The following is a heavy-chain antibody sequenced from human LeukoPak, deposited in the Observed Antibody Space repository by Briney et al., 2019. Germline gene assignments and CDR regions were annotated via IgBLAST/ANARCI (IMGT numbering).Heavy chain of an antibody. CDR1: GYTFTSYD. J-gene: IGHJ4*02. V-gene: IGHV1-8*01. Sequence: GASVKVSCKASGYTFTSYDINWVRQATGQGLEWMGWMNPNSGNTGYAQKFQGRVTMTRNTSVSTAYMELSSLRSEDTAVYYCARLDILTGYSSDYWGQGTLVTVSS. D-gene: IGHD3-9*01. CDR2: MNPNSGNT. CDR3: ARLDILTGYSSDY.